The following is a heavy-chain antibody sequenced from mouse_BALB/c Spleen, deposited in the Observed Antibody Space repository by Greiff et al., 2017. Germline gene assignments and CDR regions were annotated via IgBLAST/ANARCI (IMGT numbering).Heavy chain of an antibody. Sequence: VQLKQSGAELVKPGASVKLSCTASGFNIKDSYMHWVKQRPEQGLEWIGRIDPANGNTKYDPKFQGKATITADTSSNTAYLQLSSLTSEDTAVYYCANRDIGLHAMDYWGQGTSVTVSS. J-gene: IGHJ4*01. CDR1: GFNIKDSY. CDR3: ANRDIGLHAMDY. D-gene: IGHD3-1*01. V-gene: IGHV14-3*02. CDR2: IDPANGNT.